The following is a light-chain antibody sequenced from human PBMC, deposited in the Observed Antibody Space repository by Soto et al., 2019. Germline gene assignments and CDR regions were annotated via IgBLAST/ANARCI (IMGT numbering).Light chain of an antibody. Sequence: EIGLTQSPGTLSLSPGETATLSCRASQSVRSNYLAWYQQKPGQAPRFLIYDASSRAPGIPDRFSGSGSGTDFTLTISRLEPEDFAVYYCQQYGSSPLTFGGGTKVEIK. CDR2: DAS. CDR3: QQYGSSPLT. CDR1: QSVRSNY. V-gene: IGKV3-20*01. J-gene: IGKJ4*01.